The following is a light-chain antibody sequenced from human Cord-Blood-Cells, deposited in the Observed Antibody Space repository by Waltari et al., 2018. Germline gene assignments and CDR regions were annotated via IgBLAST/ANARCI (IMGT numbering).Light chain of an antibody. CDR2: QDS. CDR1: KLGDKY. Sequence: SYELTQPPSVSVSPGQTASITCSGDKLGDKYACWYQQKPGQSPVLVIYQDSKRPSGIPERVSSTNSANTATLTISGTQAMDEADYYCQAWDSSTCVFGGVTKLTVL. CDR3: QAWDSSTCV. V-gene: IGLV3-1*01. J-gene: IGLJ3*02.